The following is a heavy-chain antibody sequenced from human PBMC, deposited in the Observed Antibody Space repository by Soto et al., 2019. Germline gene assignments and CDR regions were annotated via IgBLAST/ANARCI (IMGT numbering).Heavy chain of an antibody. CDR3: VRDGGGLGY. D-gene: IGHD3-16*01. CDR2: IIKDGSEK. Sequence: ESGGGLVQPGGSLRLSCAASGFTFSNYWMTWVRQAPGKGPEWVANIIKDGSEKSYVDSEKGRFTISRDNAKNSLYLEMNSLRVEDTAVYYCVRDGGGLGYWGQGTLVTVSS. CDR1: GFTFSNYW. J-gene: IGHJ4*02. V-gene: IGHV3-7*03.